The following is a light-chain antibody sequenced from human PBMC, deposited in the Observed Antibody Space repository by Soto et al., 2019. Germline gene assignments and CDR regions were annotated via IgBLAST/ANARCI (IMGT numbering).Light chain of an antibody. CDR2: GAS. CDR1: QGVGSN. Sequence: VMTQYPTTLSVSRGGGAALSFRASQGVGSNLAWYQQKPGQAPRLLVYGASTRATGVPARFSGSGSGTEFTLTISSLGSEDFAVYYCQQYNKWPLTFGQGTKVDIK. J-gene: IGKJ1*01. V-gene: IGKV3-15*01. CDR3: QQYNKWPLT.